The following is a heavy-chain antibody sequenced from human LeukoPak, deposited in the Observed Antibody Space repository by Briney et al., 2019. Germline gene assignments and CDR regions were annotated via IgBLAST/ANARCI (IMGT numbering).Heavy chain of an antibody. V-gene: IGHV3-53*01. CDR3: ARSDCSSTSCSSYYYHYMDV. CDR1: GFTVSSNY. Sequence: GGSLRLSCAASGFTVSSNYMSWVRQAPGKGLEWVSVIYSGGSTYYADSVKGRFTISRDNSKNTLYLQMNSLRAEDTAVYYCARSDCSSTSCSSYYYHYMDVWGKGTTVTVSS. D-gene: IGHD2-2*01. J-gene: IGHJ6*03. CDR2: IYSGGST.